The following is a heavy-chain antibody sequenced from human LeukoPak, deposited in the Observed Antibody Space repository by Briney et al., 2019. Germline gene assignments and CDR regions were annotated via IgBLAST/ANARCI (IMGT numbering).Heavy chain of an antibody. Sequence: ASVKVSCKASGYTFTICGIRWVRQAPGQGLEWMGRISAYNGNTNYAQKLQGRVTMTTDTSTSTSYMELRSLRSDDTAVYTCARGGAAEYYYYYYMDVWGKGTTVTVSS. CDR2: ISAYNGNT. CDR1: GYTFTICG. J-gene: IGHJ6*03. D-gene: IGHD6-13*01. CDR3: ARGGAAEYYYYYYMDV. V-gene: IGHV1-18*01.